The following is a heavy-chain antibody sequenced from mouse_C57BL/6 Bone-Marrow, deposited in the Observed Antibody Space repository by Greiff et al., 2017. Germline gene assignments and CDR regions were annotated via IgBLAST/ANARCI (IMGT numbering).Heavy chain of an antibody. CDR2: IHPNSGST. J-gene: IGHJ2*01. V-gene: IGHV1-64*01. Sequence: QVQLQQPGAELVKPGASVKLSCKASGYTFTSYWMHWVKQRPGQGLEWIGMIHPNSGSTNYNETFKSKATLTVDKSSSTAYMQLSSLTSEDSAVYYSARCGYYYGCNYWGQGTTLTVSS. CDR1: GYTFTSYW. CDR3: ARCGYYYGCNY. D-gene: IGHD1-1*01.